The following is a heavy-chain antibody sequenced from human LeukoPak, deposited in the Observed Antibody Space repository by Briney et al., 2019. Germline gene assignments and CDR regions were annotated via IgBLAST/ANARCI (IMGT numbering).Heavy chain of an antibody. D-gene: IGHD6-6*01. CDR3: ATASIAARHDY. V-gene: IGHV3-30*03. Sequence: GGSLRLSCAASGFTFSSYGMHWVRQAPGKGLEWVAVISYDGSNKYYADSVKGRFTISRDNSKNTLYLQMNSLSAEDTAVYYCATASIAARHDYWGQGTLVTVSS. CDR1: GFTFSSYG. J-gene: IGHJ4*02. CDR2: ISYDGSNK.